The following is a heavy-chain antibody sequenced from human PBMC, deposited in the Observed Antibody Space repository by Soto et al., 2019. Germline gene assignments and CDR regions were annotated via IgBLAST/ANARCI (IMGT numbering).Heavy chain of an antibody. CDR3: ARDESGH. CDR1: GLTVSTNP. CDR2: IYTGGGT. V-gene: IGHV3-66*01. J-gene: IGHJ4*02. Sequence: EVQLVESGGGLVQPGWSLRLSCAASGLTVSTNPMSWVRQAPGKGLEWVSVIYTGGGTHYADSVKGRFTISRDNSKNTVHLQKNSLRPEDTAVYYCARDESGHWGQGTLVTVSS.